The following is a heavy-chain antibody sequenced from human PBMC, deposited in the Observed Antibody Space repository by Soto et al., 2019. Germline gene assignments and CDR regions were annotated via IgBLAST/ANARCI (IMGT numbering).Heavy chain of an antibody. J-gene: IGHJ6*02. Sequence: AALNFSCKASGGTFSRYATSWARQAPGQGLEWMGGIIPSFGTANYAQKFQGRVTITADESTRTAYMELSSLRSADTAVYYCARGLAVVVPAANNYYYYGMDVWGQGTTVTVSS. CDR1: GGTFSRYA. CDR2: IIPSFGTA. CDR3: ARGLAVVVPAANNYYYYGMDV. D-gene: IGHD2-2*01. V-gene: IGHV1-69*01.